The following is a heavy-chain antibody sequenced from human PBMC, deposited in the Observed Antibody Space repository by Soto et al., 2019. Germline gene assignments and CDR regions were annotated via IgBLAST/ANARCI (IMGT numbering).Heavy chain of an antibody. CDR3: AHMATLGEIETFDY. Sequence: QITLKESGPTLVKPTQTLTLTCTFAGFSLSTTGVGVGWIRQPPGKALEWLALIYWTDDNRYSPSLKSRFTITKDTSKNQVVLTMTNVDPVDTATYYGAHMATLGEIETFDYWGQGTLVTVSS. V-gene: IGHV2-5*01. CDR2: IYWTDDN. CDR1: GFSLSTTGVG. J-gene: IGHJ4*02. D-gene: IGHD5-12*01.